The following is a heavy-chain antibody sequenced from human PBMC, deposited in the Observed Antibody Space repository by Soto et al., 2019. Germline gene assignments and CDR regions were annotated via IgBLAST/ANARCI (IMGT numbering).Heavy chain of an antibody. V-gene: IGHV4-39*01. CDR1: GGPISSSSYY. D-gene: IGHD2-2*01. CDR2: IYYSGST. CDR3: ATSGDIVLVPAAIVFYYGMDV. Sequence: SETLSLTCTVSGGPISSSSYYWGWIRQPPGKGLECIGSIYYSGSTYYNPSLKSRVTISVDTSKNQFSLKLSSVTAADTAVYYCATSGDIVLVPAAIVFYYGMDVWGQGTTVTVSS. J-gene: IGHJ6*02.